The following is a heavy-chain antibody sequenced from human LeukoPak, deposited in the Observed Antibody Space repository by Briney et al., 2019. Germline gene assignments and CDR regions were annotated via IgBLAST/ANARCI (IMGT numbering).Heavy chain of an antibody. D-gene: IGHD3-10*01. J-gene: IGHJ4*02. CDR2: INHSGST. V-gene: IGHV4-34*01. CDR1: GGSFSCYY. CDR3: ARGRTYYYGSGSYCWDY. Sequence: SETLSLTCAVYGGSFSCYYWSWIRQPPGKGLEWIGEINHSGSTNYNPSLKSRVTISVDTSKNQFSLKLSSVTAADTAVYYCARGRTYYYGSGSYCWDYWGQGTLVTVSS.